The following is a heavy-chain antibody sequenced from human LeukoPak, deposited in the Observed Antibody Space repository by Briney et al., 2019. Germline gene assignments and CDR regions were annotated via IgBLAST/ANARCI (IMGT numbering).Heavy chain of an antibody. J-gene: IGHJ1*01. CDR1: GFTFTNAW. CDR3: ARDPPSFQY. Sequence: GGSLRLSCAASGFTFTNAWMSWVRQAPGKGLEWVSSISRSSSYIYYADSVKGRFTISRDNAKNSLYLQMNSLRAEDTAVYYCARDPPSFQYWGQGTLVTVSA. CDR2: ISRSSSYI. V-gene: IGHV3-21*01.